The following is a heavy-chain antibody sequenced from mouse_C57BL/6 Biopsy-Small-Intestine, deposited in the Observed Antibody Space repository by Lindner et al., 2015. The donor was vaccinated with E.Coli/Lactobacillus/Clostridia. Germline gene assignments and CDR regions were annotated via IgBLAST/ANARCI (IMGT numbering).Heavy chain of an antibody. CDR3: ARNFDGNPYYFDY. Sequence: VQLQESGPGLVAPSQSLSITCTVSGFSLTSYAISWVRQPPGKGLEWLGIIWTGEGTNYNSALKSRLSISKDNSKRQVFLKMNSLQTDDTARYYCARNFDGNPYYFDYWGQGTTLTVSS. V-gene: IGHV2-9-1*01. CDR1: GFSLTSYA. J-gene: IGHJ2*01. D-gene: IGHD2-1*01. CDR2: IWTGEGT.